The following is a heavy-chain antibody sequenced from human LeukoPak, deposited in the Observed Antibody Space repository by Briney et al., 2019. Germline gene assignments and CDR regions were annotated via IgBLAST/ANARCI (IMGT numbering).Heavy chain of an antibody. Sequence: PGGSLRLSCAASGFTFSSYAMHWVRQAPGKGLEWVAVISYDGSNKYYADSVKGRFTISRDNSKNTLYLQMNSLRAEDTAVYYCARGAPPVRGVMHFDYWGQGTLVTVSS. CDR3: ARGAPPVRGVMHFDY. CDR1: GFTFSSYA. D-gene: IGHD3-10*01. CDR2: ISYDGSNK. J-gene: IGHJ4*02. V-gene: IGHV3-30*01.